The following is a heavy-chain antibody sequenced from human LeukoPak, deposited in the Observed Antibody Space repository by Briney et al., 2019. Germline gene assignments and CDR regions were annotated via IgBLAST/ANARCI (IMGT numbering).Heavy chain of an antibody. D-gene: IGHD2-21*01. CDR1: GYSFTDYY. V-gene: IGHV1-2*02. J-gene: IGHJ5*02. CDR3: ARADRLHGGPYLIGP. Sequence: GASVKVSCKTSGYSFTDYYMHWVRQAPGQGLEWMGWINPNSGGTSSAQKFQGRVTMTRDTSITTVYMEMSWLTSDGTAIYYCARADRLHGGPYLIGPWGQGTLVTVSS. CDR2: INPNSGGT.